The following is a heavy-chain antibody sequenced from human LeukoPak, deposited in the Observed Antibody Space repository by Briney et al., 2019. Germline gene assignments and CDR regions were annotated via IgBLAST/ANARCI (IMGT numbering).Heavy chain of an antibody. CDR2: INPKNGGT. D-gene: IGHD1-14*01. V-gene: IGHV1-2*02. Sequence: ASVKVSCKPSGYTFTTYYLHWVRQAPGQGLEWMGWINPKNGGTNYAQKFQGRFTMTRDTSINTAYMELSGLTPDDTAVYYCARDPSNRYYTDVWGIGTTVTVSS. CDR3: ARDPSNRYYTDV. J-gene: IGHJ6*03. CDR1: GYTFTTYY.